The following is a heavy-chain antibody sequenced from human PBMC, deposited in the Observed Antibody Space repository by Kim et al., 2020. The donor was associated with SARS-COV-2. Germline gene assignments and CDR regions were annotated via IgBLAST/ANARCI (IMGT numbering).Heavy chain of an antibody. V-gene: IGHV3-48*02. CDR2: ISSTSRNI. CDR3: ARVWPSGYTVDY. D-gene: IGHD6-25*01. CDR1: GFTFSIYS. Sequence: GGSLRLSCAASGFTFSIYSIDWVRRAPGKGLEWIIYISSTSRNIYYADSVKGRFSVSRDNAENSVYVQMDSLTDEDTAIYYCARVWPSGYTVDYWGQGTPVTFSS. J-gene: IGHJ4*02.